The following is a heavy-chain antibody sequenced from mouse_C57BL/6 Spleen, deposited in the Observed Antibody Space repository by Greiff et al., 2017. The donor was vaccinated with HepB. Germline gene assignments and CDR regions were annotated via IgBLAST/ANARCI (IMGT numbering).Heavy chain of an antibody. J-gene: IGHJ2*01. V-gene: IGHV1-19*01. CDR1: GYTFTDYY. CDR2: INPYNGGT. Sequence: VQLQQSGPVLVKPGASVKMSCKASGYTFTDYYMNWVKQSHGKSLEWIGVINPYNGGTSYNQKFKGKATLTVDKSSSTAYMELNSLTSEDSAVYYCARPYDGYSYFDYWGQGTTLTVSS. D-gene: IGHD2-3*01. CDR3: ARPYDGYSYFDY.